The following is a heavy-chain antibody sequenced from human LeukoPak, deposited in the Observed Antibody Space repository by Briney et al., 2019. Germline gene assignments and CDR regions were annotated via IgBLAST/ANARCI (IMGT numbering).Heavy chain of an antibody. D-gene: IGHD3-10*01. CDR1: GFSVSSTY. V-gene: IGHV3-66*03. CDR3: TRDRAGTQSWVEFDL. CDR2: IYTSGST. J-gene: IGHJ5*02. Sequence: PGGSLRLTCAASGFSVSSTYMSWVRQAPGKGLEWDSLIYTSGSTFYADSVMGRFTISRDNSKNTLFLQMNSLRAEDSAVYYCTRDRAGTQSWVEFDLWGQGTLVTVSS.